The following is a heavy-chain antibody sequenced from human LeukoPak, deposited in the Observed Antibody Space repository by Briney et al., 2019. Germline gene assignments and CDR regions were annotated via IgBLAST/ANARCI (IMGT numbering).Heavy chain of an antibody. CDR2: IYYSGST. V-gene: IGHV4-59*01. CDR3: ARGPHERIDP. Sequence: SETLSLTCTVSGGSISSYYWSWIRQPPGKGLEWIGYIYYSGSTNYNPSLKSRVTISVDTSKNQFSLKLSSVTAADTAVYYCARGPHERIDPWGQGTLVTVSS. J-gene: IGHJ5*02. CDR1: GGSISSYY.